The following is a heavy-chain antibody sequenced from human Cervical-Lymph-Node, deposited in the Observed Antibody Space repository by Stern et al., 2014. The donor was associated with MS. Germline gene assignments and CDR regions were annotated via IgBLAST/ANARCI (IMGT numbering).Heavy chain of an antibody. J-gene: IGHJ4*02. CDR3: ATADYDFGSGPNN. V-gene: IGHV1-69*09. CDR2: IVPILGPF. CDR1: GGTFRDFS. D-gene: IGHD3-10*01. Sequence: VQLVESGAEVERPGSSVKVSCKPSGGTFRDFSVTWVRQAPGQGLEWVGKIVPILGPFNFVPNFQSRIKMTTDKSTKTAYMELSSLKSADTAVYYCATADYDFGSGPNNWGQGTLVTVSS.